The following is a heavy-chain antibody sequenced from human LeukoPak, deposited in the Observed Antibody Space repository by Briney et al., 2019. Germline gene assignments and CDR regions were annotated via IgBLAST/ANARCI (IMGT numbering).Heavy chain of an antibody. CDR1: GFTFDDYA. Sequence: GGSLRLSCAASGFTFDDYAMHWVRQAPGKGLEWVSLISGDGGSTYYADSVKGRFTISRDNSKNSLYLQMNSLRTGDTALYYCAKDRPSAYGGYCSGGSCYGNWFDPWGQGTLVTVSS. J-gene: IGHJ5*02. V-gene: IGHV3-43*02. CDR3: AKDRPSAYGGYCSGGSCYGNWFDP. CDR2: ISGDGGST. D-gene: IGHD2-15*01.